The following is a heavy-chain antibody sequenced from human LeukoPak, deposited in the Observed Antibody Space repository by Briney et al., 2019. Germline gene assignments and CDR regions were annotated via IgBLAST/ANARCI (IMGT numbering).Heavy chain of an antibody. V-gene: IGHV3-23*01. CDR3: AKDLNLGS. CDR1: GFTFRIYG. CDR2: ISNSGGST. Sequence: GSLRLSCAASGFTFRIYGMSWVRQAPGKGLEWVSGISNSGGSTYYADSVKGRCTISRDNSKNSLYLQMNSLRAEDTAVYYCAKDLNLGSWGQGTLVTVSS. J-gene: IGHJ5*02.